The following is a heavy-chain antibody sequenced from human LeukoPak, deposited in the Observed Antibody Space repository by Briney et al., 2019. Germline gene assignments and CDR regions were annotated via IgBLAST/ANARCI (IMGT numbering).Heavy chain of an antibody. CDR1: GGSISSSTYY. CDR3: ARDLEREYYYDSPKDY. Sequence: SETLSLTCTVSGGSISSSTYYWGWIRQSPGKGLEWIGSVHYSGGSYYSPSLKSRVTISVDTSKNQFSLKLSSVTAADTAVYYCARDLEREYYYDSPKDYWGQGTLVTVSS. D-gene: IGHD3-22*01. CDR2: VHYSGGS. V-gene: IGHV4-39*07. J-gene: IGHJ4*02.